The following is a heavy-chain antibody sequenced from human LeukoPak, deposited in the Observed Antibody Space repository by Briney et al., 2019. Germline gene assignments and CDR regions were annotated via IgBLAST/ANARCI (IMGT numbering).Heavy chain of an antibody. CDR1: GFTLSSTW. CDR2: IKEDGSDT. J-gene: IGHJ4*02. D-gene: IGHD6-13*01. V-gene: IGHV3-7*01. Sequence: GGSLRLSCAASGFTLSSTWMSWVRQAPGKGLEWVAHIKEDGSDTYYVGSVKGRFTISRDNAKNSLYLQMNSLRAEDTSVYYCAIGARGTGNGYWGQGTLVTVSA. CDR3: AIGARGTGNGY.